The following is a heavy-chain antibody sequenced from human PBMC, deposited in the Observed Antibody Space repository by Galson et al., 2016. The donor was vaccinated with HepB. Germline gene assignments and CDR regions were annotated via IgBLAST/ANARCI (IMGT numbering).Heavy chain of an antibody. CDR1: GFPFRRFG. CDR3: ARDLVD. CDR2: IWNDGSQK. J-gene: IGHJ4*02. V-gene: IGHV3-33*01. Sequence: SLRLSCAASGFPFRRFGMHWVRQAPGRGLEWVAVIWNDGSQKSYGGSVKGRFTISRDNSKDTLYLQMSSLRVEDTAVYFCARDLVDWGQGTLVTVSS. D-gene: IGHD2-21*01.